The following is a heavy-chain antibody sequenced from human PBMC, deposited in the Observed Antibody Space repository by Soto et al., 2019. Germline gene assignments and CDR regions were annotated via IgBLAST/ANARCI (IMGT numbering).Heavy chain of an antibody. J-gene: IGHJ6*02. CDR2: ISYDGSNK. CDR1: GFTFSSYA. D-gene: IGHD6-19*01. V-gene: IGHV3-30-3*01. CDR3: ARDRGSTIAVAGSYYYYGMDV. Sequence: GGSLRLSCAASGFTFSSYAMHWVRQAPGKGLEWVAVISYDGSNKYYADSVKGRFTISRDNSKNTLYLQMNSLRAEDTAVYYCARDRGSTIAVAGSYYYYGMDVWGQGTTVTVSS.